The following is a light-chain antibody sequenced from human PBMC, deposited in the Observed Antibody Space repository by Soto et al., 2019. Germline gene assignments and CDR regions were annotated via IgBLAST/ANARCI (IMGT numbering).Light chain of an antibody. CDR1: SSDVGLYNY. J-gene: IGLJ2*01. V-gene: IGLV2-14*03. CDR3: SSYTSDTTHVV. Sequence: QSASVSGSPGQSITISCTGSSSDVGLYNYVSWYQQHPGKAPKLMIYDVNDRPSGVSDRFSGSKSGNTASLTISGLQADDEADYFCSSYTSDTTHVVFGGGTKVTVL. CDR2: DVN.